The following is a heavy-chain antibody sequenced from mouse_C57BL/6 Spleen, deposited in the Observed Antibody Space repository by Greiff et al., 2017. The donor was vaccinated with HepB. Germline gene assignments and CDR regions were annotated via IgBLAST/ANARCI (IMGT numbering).Heavy chain of an antibody. V-gene: IGHV1-15*01. Sequence: VQLQQSGAELVRPGASVTLSCKASGYTFTDYEMHWVKQTPVHGLEWIGAIDPETGGTAYNQKFKGKAILTADKSSSTAYMELRSLTSEDSAVYSCTRRQYYGSSQYYFDYWGQGTTLTVSS. D-gene: IGHD1-1*01. J-gene: IGHJ2*01. CDR1: GYTFTDYE. CDR3: TRRQYYGSSQYYFDY. CDR2: IDPETGGT.